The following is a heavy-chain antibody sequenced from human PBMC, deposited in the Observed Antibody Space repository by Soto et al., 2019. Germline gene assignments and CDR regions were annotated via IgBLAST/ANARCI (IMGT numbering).Heavy chain of an antibody. Sequence: EVQLVESGGGLIQPGGSLRLSCAASGLTVSNSYMSWVRQAPGKGLEWVAIVFGDGNTYHADSMKDRFTVARDNSRNTLDLQMASLRVEDLAVYYGASGDFEWWGQGTLVTVS. J-gene: IGHJ4*02. CDR3: ASGDFEW. D-gene: IGHD3-16*01. V-gene: IGHV3-53*01. CDR2: VFGDGNT. CDR1: GLTVSNSY.